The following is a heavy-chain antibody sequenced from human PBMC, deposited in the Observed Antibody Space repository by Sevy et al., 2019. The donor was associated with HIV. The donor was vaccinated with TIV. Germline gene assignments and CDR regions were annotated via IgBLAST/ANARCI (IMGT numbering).Heavy chain of an antibody. V-gene: IGHV3-9*01. CDR3: AKDITLGLTTVTTNAFDI. Sequence: GGSLRLSCAASGFTFDDYAMHWVRQAPGKGLEWVSGMSWNSGSIGYADSVKGRFTISRDNAKNSLCLQMNSLRAEDTALYYCAKDITLGLTTVTTNAFDIWGQGTMVTVSS. CDR2: MSWNSGSI. CDR1: GFTFDDYA. D-gene: IGHD4-17*01. J-gene: IGHJ3*02.